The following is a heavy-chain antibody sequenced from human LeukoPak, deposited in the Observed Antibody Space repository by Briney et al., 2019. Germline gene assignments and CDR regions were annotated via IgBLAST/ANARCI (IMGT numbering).Heavy chain of an antibody. CDR1: GFTFSSYG. CDR3: ARDPQATIHDGYGGLDY. CDR2: IWYDGSNK. J-gene: IGHJ4*02. D-gene: IGHD5-24*01. V-gene: IGHV3-33*01. Sequence: GGSLRLSCAASGFTFSSYGMHWVRQAPGKGLEWVAVIWYDGSNKYYADSVKGRFIISRDNSKNTLYLQMNSLRAEDTAVYYCARDPQATIHDGYGGLDYWGQGTLVTVSS.